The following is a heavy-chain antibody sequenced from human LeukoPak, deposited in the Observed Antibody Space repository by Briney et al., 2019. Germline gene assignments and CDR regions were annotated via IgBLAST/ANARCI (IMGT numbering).Heavy chain of an antibody. CDR1: GDSIPSSHYY. J-gene: IGHJ1*01. CDR2: IYYSENS. CDR3: SRYYLGLVSAMPLQQ. V-gene: IGHV4-39*01. Sequence: SETLSLTCTVSGDSIPSSHYYWGSIRQPPGKGPERIASIYYSENSYHNPSVQPRVPLSVDTYKNHFSPKLDSETTAHTSVYYFSRYYLGLVSAMPLQQWGQGTLVTVSS. D-gene: IGHD2-21*02.